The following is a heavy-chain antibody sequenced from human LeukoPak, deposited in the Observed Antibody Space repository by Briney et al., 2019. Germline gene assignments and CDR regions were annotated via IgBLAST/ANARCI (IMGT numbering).Heavy chain of an antibody. V-gene: IGHV3-23*01. CDR2: LNTDGAWT. D-gene: IGHD2-15*01. CDR3: AKSTAGCSGGTCYSALES. Sequence: GGSLRLSCAASGFTFRSFVMSWVRLAPGMGPEWVSGLNTDGAWTYYADSVKGRFIISRDNSENTLYLQMNSLRVEDTAVYYCAKSTAGCSGGTCYSALESWGQGTLVTVSS. CDR1: GFTFRSFV. J-gene: IGHJ4*02.